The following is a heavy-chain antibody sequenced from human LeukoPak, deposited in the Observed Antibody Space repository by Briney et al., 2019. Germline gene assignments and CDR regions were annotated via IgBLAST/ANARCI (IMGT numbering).Heavy chain of an antibody. D-gene: IGHD3-10*01. V-gene: IGHV3-64*01. CDR3: AREGYYGSGIWRAFDI. CDR1: GFTFSSYA. Sequence: RTGGSLRLSCAASGFTFSSYAMHWVRQAPGKGLEYVSAISSNGGSTYYANSVKGRFTISRDNSKNTLYLQMGSLRAEDMAVYYCAREGYYGSGIWRAFDIWGQGTMVTVSS. CDR2: ISSNGGST. J-gene: IGHJ3*02.